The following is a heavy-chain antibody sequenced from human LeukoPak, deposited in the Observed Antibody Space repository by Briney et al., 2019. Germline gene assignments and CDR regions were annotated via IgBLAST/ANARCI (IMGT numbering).Heavy chain of an antibody. CDR2: IYYSGST. J-gene: IGHJ5*02. D-gene: IGHD3-22*01. CDR1: GGSISSSSYY. Sequence: SETLSLTCTVSGGSISSSSYYWGWIHQPPGKGLEWIGSIYYSGSTYYNPSLKSRVTISVDTSKNQFSLKLSSVTAADTAVYYCARDLGQYYDTSDNWFDPWGQGTLVTVSS. V-gene: IGHV4-39*02. CDR3: ARDLGQYYDTSDNWFDP.